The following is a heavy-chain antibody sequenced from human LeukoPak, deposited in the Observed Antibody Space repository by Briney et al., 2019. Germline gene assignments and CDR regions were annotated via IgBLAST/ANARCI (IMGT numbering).Heavy chain of an antibody. CDR3: ARDRGVGAFDY. CDR2: IYSGGST. J-gene: IGHJ4*02. D-gene: IGHD1-26*01. Sequence: GGSLRLSYAASGFTVSSNYMSWVRQAPGKGLEWVSVIYSGGSTYYADSVKGRFTISRDNSKNTLYLQMNSLRAEDTAVYYCARDRGVGAFDYWGQGTLVTVSS. V-gene: IGHV3-66*02. CDR1: GFTVSSNY.